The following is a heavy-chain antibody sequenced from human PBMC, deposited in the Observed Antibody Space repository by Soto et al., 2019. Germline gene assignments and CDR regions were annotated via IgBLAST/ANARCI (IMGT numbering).Heavy chain of an antibody. J-gene: IGHJ6*02. Sequence: QVQLVQSGAEVKKPGASVKVSCKASGYTFTSYDINWVRQATGQGLEWMGWMNTNSGNTGYAHKSQGGVTMTRITYIGTAYMELGSLITEDTAVYFCARERAVATGMDVWVQGTPVTVSS. V-gene: IGHV1-8*01. D-gene: IGHD2-15*01. CDR2: MNTNSGNT. CDR1: GYTFTSYD. CDR3: ARERAVATGMDV.